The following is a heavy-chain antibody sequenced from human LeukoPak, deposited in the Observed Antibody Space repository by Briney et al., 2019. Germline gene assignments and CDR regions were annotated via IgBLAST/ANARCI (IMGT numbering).Heavy chain of an antibody. CDR2: ISGSVDRT. CDR1: GFTFSSYT. CDR3: ARGYSYGYGYFDY. V-gene: IGHV3-23*01. Sequence: GGSLRLSCVASGFTFSSYTMNWVRQAPGKGLEWVSTISGSVDRTYYADSVRGRFTISRDNSKNTLYLQMNSLRAEDTAVYYCARGYSYGYGYFDYWGQGTLVTVSS. D-gene: IGHD5-18*01. J-gene: IGHJ4*02.